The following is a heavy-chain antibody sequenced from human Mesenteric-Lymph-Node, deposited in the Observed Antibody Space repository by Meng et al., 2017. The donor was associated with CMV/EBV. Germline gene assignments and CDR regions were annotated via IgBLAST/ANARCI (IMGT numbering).Heavy chain of an antibody. CDR1: GFTFSSYG. D-gene: IGHD2-2*01. J-gene: IGHJ6*02. V-gene: IGHV3-21*01. CDR3: ARDSRGASTSLDV. CDR2: ISSSSSYI. Sequence: GESLKISCAASGFTFSSYGMNWVRQAPGKGLEWVSSISSSSSYIYYADSVKGRFTISRDNAKNSLYLQMNSLRAEDTAVYYCARDSRGASTSLDVWGQGTTVTVSS.